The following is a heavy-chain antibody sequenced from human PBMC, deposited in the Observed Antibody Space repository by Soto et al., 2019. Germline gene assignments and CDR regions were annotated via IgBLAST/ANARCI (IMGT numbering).Heavy chain of an antibody. CDR1: GFTFSSYG. J-gene: IGHJ6*02. CDR3: ARDPPDYGDYGGGGYYGMDV. Sequence: PGGSLRLSCAASGFTFSSYGMHWVRQAPGKGLEWVAVIWYDGSNKYYADSVKGRFTISRDNSKNTLYLQMNSLRAEDTAVYYCARDPPDYGDYGGGGYYGMDVWGQGTTVTVSS. D-gene: IGHD4-17*01. CDR2: IWYDGSNK. V-gene: IGHV3-33*01.